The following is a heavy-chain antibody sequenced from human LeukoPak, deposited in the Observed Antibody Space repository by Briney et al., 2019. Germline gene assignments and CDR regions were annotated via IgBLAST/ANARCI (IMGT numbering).Heavy chain of an antibody. CDR3: ARQGAEGATGFDF. V-gene: IGHV4-39*01. Sequence: SETLSLTCSVSGDSISGISYYWGWIRQPPGKGLEWIGKIYYSGSSYNNPSLESRVVISLDTSRNQFSLKLTSVTATDTAVYYCARQGAEGATGFDFWGQGILVTVSS. CDR2: IYYSGSS. D-gene: IGHD1-26*01. CDR1: GDSISGISYY. J-gene: IGHJ4*02.